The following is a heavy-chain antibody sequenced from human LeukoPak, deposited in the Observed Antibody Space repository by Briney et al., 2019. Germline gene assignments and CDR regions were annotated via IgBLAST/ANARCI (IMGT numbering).Heavy chain of an antibody. CDR3: AKDPGTRYDPLGYFDY. Sequence: VGSLRLSCAASGFTFSSYGMHWVRQAPGKGLEWVAFIRYDGSNKYYADSVKGRFTISRDNSKNTLYLQMNSLRAEDTAVYYCAKDPGTRYDPLGYFDYWGQGTLVTVSS. D-gene: IGHD3-10*01. CDR1: GFTFSSYG. V-gene: IGHV3-30*02. J-gene: IGHJ4*02. CDR2: IRYDGSNK.